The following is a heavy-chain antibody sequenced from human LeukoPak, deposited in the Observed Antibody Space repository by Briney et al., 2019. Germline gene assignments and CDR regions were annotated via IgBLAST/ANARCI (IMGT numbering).Heavy chain of an antibody. Sequence: GGSLRLSCAAAGFSFSSYAMSWVRQAPGKGLEWVSAISGSAYSTYYADSVKGRFTISRDNSKNTLYLQMNSLRAEDTAVYYCAKDRSRIAAAGGLDYWGQGTLVTVSS. CDR1: GFSFSSYA. CDR2: ISGSAYST. V-gene: IGHV3-23*01. J-gene: IGHJ4*02. CDR3: AKDRSRIAAAGGLDY. D-gene: IGHD6-13*01.